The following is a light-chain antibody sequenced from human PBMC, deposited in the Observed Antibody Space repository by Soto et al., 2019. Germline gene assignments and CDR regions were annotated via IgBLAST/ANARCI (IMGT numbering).Light chain of an antibody. CDR3: QQYNSYWT. V-gene: IGKV3-20*01. J-gene: IGKJ1*01. Sequence: EIVLTQSPGTLSLSPGERATLSCRASQSVSSNYLAWYQQKSGQAPRLLIYGASSRATGIPDRFSGSGSGTDFTLTISSLQPDDFATYYCQQYNSYWTFGQGTKVEIK. CDR2: GAS. CDR1: QSVSSNY.